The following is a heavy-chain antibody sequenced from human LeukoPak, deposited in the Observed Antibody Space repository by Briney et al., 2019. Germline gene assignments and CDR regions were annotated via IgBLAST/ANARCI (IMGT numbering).Heavy chain of an antibody. CDR1: GGSVSSGSYY. Sequence: TSETLSLTCTVSGGSVSSGSYYWSWIRQPPGKGLEWIGYIYYSGSTNYNPSLKSRVTISVDTSKNQFSLKLSSVTAADTAVYYCARGGTRPYYYYYYGMDVWGQGTTVTVSS. D-gene: IGHD2-2*01. J-gene: IGHJ6*02. V-gene: IGHV4-61*01. CDR3: ARGGTRPYYYYYYGMDV. CDR2: IYYSGST.